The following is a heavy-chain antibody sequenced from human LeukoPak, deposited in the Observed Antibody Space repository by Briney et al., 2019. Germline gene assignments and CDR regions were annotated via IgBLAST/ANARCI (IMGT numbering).Heavy chain of an antibody. D-gene: IGHD3-10*01. J-gene: IGHJ4*02. CDR3: ARDPSMVRGAFDY. CDR1: GFTFSTYW. V-gene: IGHV3-74*01. CDR2: INSDGSST. Sequence: GGSLRLSCAASGFTFSTYWMHWVRQAPGKGLVWVSRINSDGSSTSYADSVKGRFTISRGNAKNTLYPQMNSLRAEDTAVYFCARDPSMVRGAFDYWGQGTLVTVSS.